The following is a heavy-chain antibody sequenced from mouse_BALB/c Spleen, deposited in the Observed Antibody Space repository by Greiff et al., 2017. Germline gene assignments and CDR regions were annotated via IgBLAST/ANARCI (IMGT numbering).Heavy chain of an antibody. D-gene: IGHD2-4*01. V-gene: IGHV5-6*01. CDR1: GFTFSSYG. J-gene: IGHJ4*01. Sequence: EGQLVESGGDLVKPGGSLKLSCAASGFTFSSYGMSWVRQTPDKRLEWVATISSGGSYTYYPDSVKGRFTISRDNAKNTLYLQMSSLKSEDTAMYYCATITTGAMDYWGQGTSVTVSS. CDR3: ATITTGAMDY. CDR2: ISSGGSYT.